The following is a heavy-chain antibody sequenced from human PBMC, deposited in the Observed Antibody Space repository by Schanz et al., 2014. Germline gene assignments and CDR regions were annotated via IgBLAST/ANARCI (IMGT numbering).Heavy chain of an antibody. V-gene: IGHV3-48*01. CDR2: IGSSSSRI. D-gene: IGHD1-26*01. CDR3: ARGGSGSHYRLDY. CDR1: GFGFSSYS. J-gene: IGHJ4*02. Sequence: EVQLVESGGGLIQPGGSLRLSCAASGFGFSSYSMNWVRQAPGKGLEWVSYIGSSSSRIDHADSVKGRFTISRDNSKNTLYLQMNSLRAEDTGLYFCARGGSGSHYRLDYWGQGTLVTVSS.